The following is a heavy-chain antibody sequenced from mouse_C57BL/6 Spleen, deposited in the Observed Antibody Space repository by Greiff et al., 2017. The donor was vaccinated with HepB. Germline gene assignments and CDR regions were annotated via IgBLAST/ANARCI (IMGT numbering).Heavy chain of an antibody. J-gene: IGHJ4*01. CDR2: IDPENGDT. CDR3: TTITTVEMDPHYAMDY. D-gene: IGHD1-1*01. CDR1: GFNIKDDY. Sequence: EVQLQQSGAELVRPGASVKLSCTASGFNIKDDYMHWVKQRPEQGLEWIGWIDPENGDTEYASKFQGKATITAATSSNTAYLQLSSLTSEDTAVYYCTTITTVEMDPHYAMDYWGQGASVTVSS. V-gene: IGHV14-4*01.